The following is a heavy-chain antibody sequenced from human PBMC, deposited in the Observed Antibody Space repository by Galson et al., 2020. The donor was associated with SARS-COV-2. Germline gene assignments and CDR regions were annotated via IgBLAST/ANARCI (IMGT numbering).Heavy chain of an antibody. J-gene: IGHJ4*02. V-gene: IGHV3-30*04. D-gene: IGHD6-13*01. Sequence: QLGESLKISCRASGFTFSSSAMHWVRQAPGKGLEWVAIITDDGTKRYNLDSVKGRFTISRDNSKNTLFLQMESLTTEDTAGYYCARETDDYTSSWYGYWGQGTLVTVSS. CDR2: ITDDGTKR. CDR3: ARETDDYTSSWYGY. CDR1: GFTFSSSA.